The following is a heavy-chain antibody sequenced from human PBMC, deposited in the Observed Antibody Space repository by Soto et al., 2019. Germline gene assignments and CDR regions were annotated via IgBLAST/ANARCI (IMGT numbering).Heavy chain of an antibody. CDR1: GYTFTAYY. J-gene: IGHJ4*02. CDR3: ARVGFSSSSEGY. Sequence: QVQLVQSGAEVKKPGASVKVSCKSSGYTFTAYYMHWVRQAPGQGLEWMGWINPNSGDTNYPQKFQGRVTMTRDTSISTVYMELSRLRSDDTAVYYCARVGFSSSSEGYWGQGTLVTVSS. CDR2: INPNSGDT. V-gene: IGHV1-2*02. D-gene: IGHD6-6*01.